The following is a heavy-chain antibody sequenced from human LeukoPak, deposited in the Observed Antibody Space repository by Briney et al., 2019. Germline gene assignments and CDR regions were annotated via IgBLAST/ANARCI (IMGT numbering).Heavy chain of an antibody. D-gene: IGHD6-13*01. J-gene: IGHJ4*02. CDR2: INHSGST. V-gene: IGHV4-34*01. CDR3: ARQGWSSSWYTPTYYFDY. Sequence: SETLSLTCAVYGGSFSGYYWSWIRQPPGKGLEWIGEINHSGSTNYNPSLKSRVTISVDTSKNQFSLKLSSVTAADTAVYYCARQGWSSSWYTPTYYFDYWGQGTLVTVSS. CDR1: GGSFSGYY.